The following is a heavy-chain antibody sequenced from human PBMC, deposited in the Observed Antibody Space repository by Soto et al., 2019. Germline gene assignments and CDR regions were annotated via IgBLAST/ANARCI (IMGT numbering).Heavy chain of an antibody. CDR3: AKGKSTYYDFWSRYYDWFDP. J-gene: IGHJ5*02. Sequence: PGGSLRLSXAASGFTFSNYAMSWVRQAPGKGLEWISTISGSGGSTYYADSVKGRFTISRDNSKNTLYLQMNSLRAEDTAVYYCAKGKSTYYDFWSRYYDWFDPWGQGTLVTVSS. CDR2: ISGSGGST. D-gene: IGHD3-3*01. CDR1: GFTFSNYA. V-gene: IGHV3-23*01.